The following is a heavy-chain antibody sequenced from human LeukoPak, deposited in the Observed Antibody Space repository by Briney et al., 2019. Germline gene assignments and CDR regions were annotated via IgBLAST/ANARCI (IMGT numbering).Heavy chain of an antibody. D-gene: IGHD3-10*01. Sequence: GGSLRLSCAASGFTFSSYWMHWVRQAPGKGLEWVAFIRFDGSNKYYADSVKGRFTISRDNSKNTLYLQMKSLRSEDTAVYYCATDLMVRGVGYHYMDVWGKGTTVTVSS. CDR1: GFTFSSYW. J-gene: IGHJ6*03. V-gene: IGHV3-30*02. CDR3: ATDLMVRGVGYHYMDV. CDR2: IRFDGSNK.